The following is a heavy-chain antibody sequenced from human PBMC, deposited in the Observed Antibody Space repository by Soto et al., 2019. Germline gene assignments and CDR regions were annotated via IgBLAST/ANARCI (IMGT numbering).Heavy chain of an antibody. CDR1: GGSISSGDYY. D-gene: IGHD3-16*02. V-gene: IGHV4-30-4*01. CDR3: ARAEKRLRLGELSPQYYFDY. J-gene: IGHJ4*02. Sequence: SETLSLTCTVSGGSISSGDYYWSWIRQPPGKGLEWIGYIYYSGSTYYNPSLKSRVTISVDTSKNQFSLKLSSVTAADTAVYYCARAEKRLRLGELSPQYYFDYWGQGTLVTVSS. CDR2: IYYSGST.